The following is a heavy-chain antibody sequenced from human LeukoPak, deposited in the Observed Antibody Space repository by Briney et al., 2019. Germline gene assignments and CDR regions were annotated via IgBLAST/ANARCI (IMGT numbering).Heavy chain of an antibody. CDR2: IYYGGST. J-gene: IGHJ4*02. CDR3: VRDRVDYYDRTHYYRFFDY. D-gene: IGHD3-22*01. CDR1: GAAISSYY. V-gene: IGHV4-59*01. Sequence: SETLSLTCTVSGAAISSYYWSWIRQSPGKGLEWIGYIYYGGSTNFNSSLKSRAAISVDTSKNQFSLRLHSVTVADTAVYYCVRDRVDYYDRTHYYRFFDYWGQGTLVTVSA.